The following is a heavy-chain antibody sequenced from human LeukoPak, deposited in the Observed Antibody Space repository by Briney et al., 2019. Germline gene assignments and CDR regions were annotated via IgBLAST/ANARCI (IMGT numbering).Heavy chain of an antibody. V-gene: IGHV4-38-2*01. D-gene: IGHD3-22*01. CDR2: IYHNENT. CDR1: GFSLSSNYY. J-gene: IGHJ5*02. CDR3: ARAPDSTGYYQKWFDP. Sequence: SETLSLTCVVSGFSLSSNYYWGWVRQPPGKGLEWIGSIYHNENTYNNPSLKSRVTISIDTSKNHFSLKLTSVTAADTATYYCARAPDSTGYYQKWFDPWGQGLLVTVSS.